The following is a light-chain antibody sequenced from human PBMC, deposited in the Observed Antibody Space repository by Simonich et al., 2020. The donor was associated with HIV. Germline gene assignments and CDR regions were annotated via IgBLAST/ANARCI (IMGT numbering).Light chain of an antibody. Sequence: QSALTQPASVSGSPGQSITISCTGTSRDVGGYNYVSWYQQPPGKAPKLMIYDVSKRPSGVSNRFSGSKSGNTASLTISGLQAEDEADYYCSSYAGSNKSVVFGGGTKLTVL. CDR1: SRDVGGYNY. CDR2: DVS. V-gene: IGLV2-14*01. J-gene: IGLJ2*01. CDR3: SSYAGSNKSVV.